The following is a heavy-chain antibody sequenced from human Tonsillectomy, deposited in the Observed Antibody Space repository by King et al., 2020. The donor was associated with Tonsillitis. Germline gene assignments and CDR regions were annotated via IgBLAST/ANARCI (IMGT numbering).Heavy chain of an antibody. CDR3: ARDRGWKTFDY. J-gene: IGHJ4*02. D-gene: IGHD1-1*01. V-gene: IGHV3-7*01. CDR1: ELAFNISW. CDR2: MNPDGRER. Sequence: VQLVESGGGLVQPGGSLKLSCTASELAFNISWMTWVRQAPGKGLEWVADMNPDGRERYYVDSVKGRFTISRDNAKNSLYLQMNSLRAEDTALYYCARDRGWKTFDYWGQGTLVTVSS.